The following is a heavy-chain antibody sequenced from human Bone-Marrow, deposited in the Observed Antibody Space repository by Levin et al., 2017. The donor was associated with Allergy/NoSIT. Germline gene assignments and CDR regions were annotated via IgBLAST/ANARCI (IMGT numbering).Heavy chain of an antibody. CDR1: GGSIDTYF. J-gene: IGHJ4*02. Sequence: GSLRLSCTVSGGSIDTYFWSWIRQPPGKGLEWIGYIFDTGRTNYNPSLKSRLTISVDTSKNQFSLNLRSETAADTAIYFCGRETGFWGQGILVTVSS. CDR2: IFDTGRT. V-gene: IGHV4-59*01. CDR3: GRETGF.